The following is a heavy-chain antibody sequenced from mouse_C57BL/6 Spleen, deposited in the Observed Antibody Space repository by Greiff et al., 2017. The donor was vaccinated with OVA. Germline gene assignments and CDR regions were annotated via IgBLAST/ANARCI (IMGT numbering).Heavy chain of an antibody. D-gene: IGHD2-3*01. CDR3: ARPADGYYYFDY. J-gene: IGHJ2*01. V-gene: IGHV1-81*01. CDR2: IYPRSGNT. CDR1: GSTFTSYG. Sequence: QVQLQQSGAELARPGASVKLSCKASGSTFTSYGISWVKQRTGQGLEWIGEIYPRSGNTYYNEKFKGKATLTADNSSSTAYMELRSLTSEDSAVYFCARPADGYYYFDYWGQGTTLTVSS.